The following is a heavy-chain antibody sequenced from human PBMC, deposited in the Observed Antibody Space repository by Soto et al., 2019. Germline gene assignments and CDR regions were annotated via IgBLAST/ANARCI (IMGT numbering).Heavy chain of an antibody. CDR2: IRSKAYGGTT. CDR3: TRDHPSYSSHTKYVLLWFGAAAGAFDI. CDR1: GFTFGDYA. D-gene: IGHD3-10*01. V-gene: IGHV3-49*03. Sequence: EVQLVESGGGLVQPGRSLRLSCTASGFTFGDYAMSWFRQAPGKGLEWVGFIRSKAYGGTTEYAASVKGRFTISRDDSKSIAYLQMNSLKTEDTAVYYCTRDHPSYSSHTKYVLLWFGAAAGAFDIWGQGTMVTVSS. J-gene: IGHJ3*02.